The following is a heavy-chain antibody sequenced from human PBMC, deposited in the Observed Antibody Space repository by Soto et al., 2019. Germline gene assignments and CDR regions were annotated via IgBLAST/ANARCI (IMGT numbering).Heavy chain of an antibody. D-gene: IGHD2-8*01. V-gene: IGHV1-3*01. Sequence: MQSARQDTKKGLEWMGCFNPGDGNTKYSQKFQGRVTMTRDTSASTAYMELSSLRSEDTAVYYCARVRDIVLMVYATYYYGMDVWGQGTTVTVSS. J-gene: IGHJ6*02. CDR2: FNPGDGNT. CDR3: ARVRDIVLMVYATYYYGMDV.